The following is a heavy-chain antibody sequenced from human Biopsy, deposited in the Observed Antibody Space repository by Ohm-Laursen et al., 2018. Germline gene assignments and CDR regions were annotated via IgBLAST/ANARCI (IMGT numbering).Heavy chain of an antibody. V-gene: IGHV4-39*01. CDR2: VHYSRAT. CDR3: ARPLRGGEYEGFDL. J-gene: IGHJ3*01. Sequence: TLSLTCTVSVGSINSNDYYWGWIRQAPGKGLEWLGRVHYSRATYYNPPLTIRATISLDTANNTFFLKLRSATAADTAVYYCARPLRGGEYEGFDLWGPGTMVSVSP. CDR1: VGSINSNDYY. D-gene: IGHD4-17*01.